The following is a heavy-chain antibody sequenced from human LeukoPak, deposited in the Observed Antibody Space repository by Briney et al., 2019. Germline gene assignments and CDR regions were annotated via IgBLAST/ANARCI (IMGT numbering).Heavy chain of an antibody. Sequence: ASVKVSCKASGYTFTSYGISWVRQAPGQGLEWMGWISAYNGNTNYAQKLQGRVTMTTDTSTSTAYMELRSLRSDDTAVYYCARVGVVNSDYDYYFDYWGQGTLVTVSS. D-gene: IGHD5-12*01. CDR1: GYTFTSYG. J-gene: IGHJ4*02. CDR2: ISAYNGNT. V-gene: IGHV1-18*01. CDR3: ARVGVVNSDYDYYFDY.